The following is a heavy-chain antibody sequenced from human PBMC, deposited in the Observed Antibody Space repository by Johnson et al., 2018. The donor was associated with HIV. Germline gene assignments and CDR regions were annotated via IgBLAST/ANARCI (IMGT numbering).Heavy chain of an antibody. CDR3: ARDLPGIYDAFDL. V-gene: IGHV3-13*01. Sequence: VQLVESGGGLVQPGGSLRLSCVASGFTFSSYDMHWVRQTTGKGLEWVSVIYSDGTTSFAQSVKGRFSISRDVSKNILYLQMHSLRTEDTAYYYCARDLPGIYDAFDLWGQGTKVTISS. D-gene: IGHD1-26*01. CDR2: IYSDGTT. CDR1: GFTFSSYD. J-gene: IGHJ3*01.